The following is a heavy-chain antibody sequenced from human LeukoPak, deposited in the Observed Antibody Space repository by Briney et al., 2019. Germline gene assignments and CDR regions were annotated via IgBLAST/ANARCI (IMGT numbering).Heavy chain of an antibody. J-gene: IGHJ4*02. CDR2: MYSGGST. CDR1: GFTVSSNY. CDR3: ARELGTYDSSGYYPFGY. Sequence: PEGSLRLSCAASGFTVSSNYMSWVRQAPGKGLEWVSVMYSGGSTYYADSVKGRFTISRDNSKNTLYLQMNSLRAEDTAVYYCARELGTYDSSGYYPFGYWGQGTLVTVSS. D-gene: IGHD3-22*01. V-gene: IGHV3-53*01.